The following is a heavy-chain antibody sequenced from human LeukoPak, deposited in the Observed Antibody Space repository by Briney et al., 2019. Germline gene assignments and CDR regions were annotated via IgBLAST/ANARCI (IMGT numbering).Heavy chain of an antibody. CDR1: GFTFSSYA. V-gene: IGHV3-23*01. CDR3: AKDMAYSSGWYGYFDY. J-gene: IGHJ4*02. D-gene: IGHD6-19*01. Sequence: GGSLRLSCAASGFTFSSYAMSWVRQAPGKGPEWVSAISGSGGSTYYADSVKGRFTISRDNSKNTLYLQMNSLRAEDTAVYYCAKDMAYSSGWYGYFDYWGQGTLVTVSS. CDR2: ISGSGGST.